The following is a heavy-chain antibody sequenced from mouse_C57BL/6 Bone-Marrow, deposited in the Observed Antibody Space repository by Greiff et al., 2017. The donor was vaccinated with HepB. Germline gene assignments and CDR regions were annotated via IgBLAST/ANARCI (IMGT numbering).Heavy chain of an antibody. J-gene: IGHJ3*01. V-gene: IGHV1-50*01. CDR1: GYTFTSYW. D-gene: IGHD1-1*01. CDR2: IDPSDSYT. Sequence: QVQLQQPGAELVKPGASVKLSCKASGYTFTSYWMQWVKQRPGQGLEWIGEIDPSDSYTNYNQKFKGKATLTVDTSSSTVYMQLSSLTSEDSAVYYCARPHYGSSPAWFAYWGQGTLVTVSA. CDR3: ARPHYGSSPAWFAY.